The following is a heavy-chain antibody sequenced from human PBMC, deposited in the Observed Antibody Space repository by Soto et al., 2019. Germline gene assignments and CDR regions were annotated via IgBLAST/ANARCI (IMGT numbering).Heavy chain of an antibody. V-gene: IGHV4-30-4*01. Sequence: SETLSLTCTVSGGSISSGDYYWSWIRQPPGKGLEWIGYIYYSGSTYYNPSLKSRVTISVDTSKNQFSLKLSSVTAADTAVYYCARESSSGYDIGYNWFDPWGQGTLVTVSS. J-gene: IGHJ5*02. CDR1: GGSISSGDYY. CDR3: ARESSSGYDIGYNWFDP. CDR2: IYYSGST. D-gene: IGHD5-12*01.